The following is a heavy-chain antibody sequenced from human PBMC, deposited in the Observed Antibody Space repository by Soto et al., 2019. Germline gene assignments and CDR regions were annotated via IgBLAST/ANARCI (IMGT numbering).Heavy chain of an antibody. CDR3: ARSEVAVLAS. V-gene: IGHV4-4*02. Sequence: QVQLQESGPGLVKPSGTLSLTCTVSGGSMSSSNWWNWVRQTPGKGPEWIGEAHQSGRTNYNPSPKSRTTISADTSRNRSFRHLRSGPGVTAAGSHCARSEVAVLASWGKGTLATV. CDR2: AHQSGRT. CDR1: GGSMSSSNW. D-gene: IGHD1-1*01. J-gene: IGHJ4*02.